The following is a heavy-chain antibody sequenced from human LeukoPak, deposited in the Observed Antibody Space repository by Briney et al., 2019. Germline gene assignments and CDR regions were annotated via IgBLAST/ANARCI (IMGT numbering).Heavy chain of an antibody. CDR1: GFTFSNYE. V-gene: IGHV3-48*03. CDR3: ASFPSISSLDTRVPLY. CDR2: ISSSGTII. D-gene: IGHD3-10*01. Sequence: GGSLRLSCAASGFTFSNYEMNWIRQAPGKGLEWVSYISSSGTIIHFADSVKGRFTISRDNAKNSLYLQMNSLRAEDTAVYYCASFPSISSLDTRVPLYWGQATLVTVSS. J-gene: IGHJ4*02.